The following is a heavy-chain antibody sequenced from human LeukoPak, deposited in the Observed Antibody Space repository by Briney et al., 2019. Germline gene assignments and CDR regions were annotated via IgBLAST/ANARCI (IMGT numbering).Heavy chain of an antibody. CDR2: ISDSGGRT. J-gene: IGHJ4*02. CDR3: AREVGSFDY. CDR1: GFPFNKYG. Sequence: GGSLRLSCAASGFPFNKYGMTWVRQAPGKGLEWVSSISDSGGRTYYADSVKGRFIISRDNSKNTLYLQMSSLRVGDTAEYYCAREVGSFDYWGQGTLVTVSS. V-gene: IGHV3-23*01. D-gene: IGHD1-26*01.